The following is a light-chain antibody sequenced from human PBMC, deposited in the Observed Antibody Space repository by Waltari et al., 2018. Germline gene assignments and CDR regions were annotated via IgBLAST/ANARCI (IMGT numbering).Light chain of an antibody. V-gene: IGLV2-23*02. J-gene: IGLJ1*01. Sequence: QSALTQPASVSGSPGQSITISCTGSSSDVGSSNLVSWYLQHPGKAPKLIIYEVTKRPSGGSNRFSGSKSGNTASLTISGLQAEDEADYYCYSYAGGRVFGTGTKVTVL. CDR2: EVT. CDR3: YSYAGGRV. CDR1: SSDVGSSNL.